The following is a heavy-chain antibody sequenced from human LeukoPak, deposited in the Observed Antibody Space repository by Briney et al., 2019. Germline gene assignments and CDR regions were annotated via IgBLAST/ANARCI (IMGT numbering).Heavy chain of an antibody. V-gene: IGHV3-9*03. CDR3: AKEESSGYFKN. CDR1: GFTFDVYA. D-gene: IGHD3-22*01. J-gene: IGHJ4*02. Sequence: GRSLSLSCAASGFTFDVYAMHCVRQAPGKGLEWVSGISWNRGSIGYADPVTGRFTISSDNAKNSLYLQLNSLRAEDMAFYYVAKEESSGYFKNWGQGTLVTVSS. CDR2: ISWNRGSI.